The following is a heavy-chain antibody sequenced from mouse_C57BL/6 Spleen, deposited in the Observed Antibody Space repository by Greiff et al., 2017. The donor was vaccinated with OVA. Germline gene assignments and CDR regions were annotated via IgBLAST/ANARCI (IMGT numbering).Heavy chain of an antibody. CDR3: ARGDYGGNFEV. CDR2: LDPNSVGT. Sequence: QVQLQQPGAELVKPGASVKLSCKASGYPFTSYWMHWVKQRPGRGLEWIGRLDPNSVGTKSNEQFKSKATLTVDKPSSTAYMQLSSLTAEDSAVYYGARGDYGGNFEVWGTGTTVTVSS. J-gene: IGHJ1*03. D-gene: IGHD2-4*01. CDR1: GYPFTSYW. V-gene: IGHV1-72*01.